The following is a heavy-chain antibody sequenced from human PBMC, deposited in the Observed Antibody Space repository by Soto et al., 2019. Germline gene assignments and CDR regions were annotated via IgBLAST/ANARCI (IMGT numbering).Heavy chain of an antibody. CDR2: IYYSGRT. V-gene: IGHV4-59*01. D-gene: IGHD2-2*02. J-gene: IGHJ5*02. CDR3: ARGYCSSTICYIWDNWFDP. Sequence: QVQLQESGPGLVKPSETLSLTCTVSGGSISSYYWSWIRQPPGKGLEWIGYIYYSGRTNYNPSLKHRVTISVDTSKNQFSLKLSSVTAADTAVYYCARGYCSSTICYIWDNWFDPWGQGTLVTVSS. CDR1: GGSISSYY.